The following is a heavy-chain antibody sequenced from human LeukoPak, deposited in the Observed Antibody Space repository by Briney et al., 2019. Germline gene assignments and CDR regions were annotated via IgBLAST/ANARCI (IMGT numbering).Heavy chain of an antibody. J-gene: IGHJ5*02. V-gene: IGHV4-39*01. CDR1: GGSISSSSYY. CDR3: ARHQGNWKGFDP. D-gene: IGHD1-1*01. Sequence: SETLSLTCTVSGGSISSSSYYWGWIRQPPGKGLEWIGSIYYSGSTYYNPSLKSRVTISVDTSKNQFSLKLSSVTAADTAVYYCARHQGNWKGFDPWGQGTLVTVSS. CDR2: IYYSGST.